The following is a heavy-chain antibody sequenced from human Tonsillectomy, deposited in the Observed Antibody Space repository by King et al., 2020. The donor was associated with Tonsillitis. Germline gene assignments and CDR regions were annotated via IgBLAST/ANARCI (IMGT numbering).Heavy chain of an antibody. CDR2: IYPGNGGT. D-gene: IGHD6-13*01. V-gene: IGHV1-2*02. Sequence: VQLVQSGAEVKKPGASVKVSCKTSGYTFTDFHVHWVRQAPGQGLAWMGWIYPGNGGTEYAQKFQGRVTMTRDTSISTVYMDLSGLTSDDTAVYFCVRENWYSDSWGQGTLVTVSS. CDR1: GYTFTDFH. CDR3: VRENWYSDS. J-gene: IGHJ5*01.